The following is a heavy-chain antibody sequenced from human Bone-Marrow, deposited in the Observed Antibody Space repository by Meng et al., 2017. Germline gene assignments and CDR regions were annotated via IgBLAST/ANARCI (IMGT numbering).Heavy chain of an antibody. CDR3: ARDDGRDGYNLVLSEYFQH. V-gene: IGHV1-2*06. D-gene: IGHD5-24*01. CDR2: INPKSGDT. J-gene: IGHJ1*01. CDR1: GYNFPDYY. Sequence: ASVKVSCKPSGYNFPDYYIHWVRRAPGQGLEWMGRINPKSGDTHYAQKFQGRVTMTRDTSISTAYMELSRLRSDDTAVYYCARDDGRDGYNLVLSEYFQHWGQGTLVTVSS.